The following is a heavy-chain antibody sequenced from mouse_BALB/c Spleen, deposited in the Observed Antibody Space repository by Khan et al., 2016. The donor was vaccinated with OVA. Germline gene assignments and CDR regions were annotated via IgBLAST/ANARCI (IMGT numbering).Heavy chain of an antibody. CDR2: IYPGDGDT. Sequence: QMQLEESGAELVRPGSSVKISCKASGYAFSSYWMNWVKQRPGQGLEWIGQIYPGDGDTNYNGKFKGKYTLTADKSSRTAYMQLSSLTSEDSAVYFCASHYVRDYWGQGTSVTVSS. J-gene: IGHJ4*01. CDR1: GYAFSSYW. CDR3: ASHYVRDY. V-gene: IGHV1-80*01.